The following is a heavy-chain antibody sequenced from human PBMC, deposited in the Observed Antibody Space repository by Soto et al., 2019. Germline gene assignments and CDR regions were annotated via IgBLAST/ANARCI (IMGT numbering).Heavy chain of an antibody. D-gene: IGHD3-22*01. J-gene: IGHJ5*02. CDR2: IIPVIGVG. CDR3: AIGRTGSNGYYWA. Sequence: QVQLVQSGAEVKKPGSSVKVSCKPSGNTLNTHTITWLRQAPGQGLEWMGRIIPVIGVGTYAQKFQDSVTITAAKTTTTVYREVTSLTSEDTATYYCAIGRTGSNGYYWAWGQGTQVTVS. CDR1: GNTLNTHT. V-gene: IGHV1-69*02.